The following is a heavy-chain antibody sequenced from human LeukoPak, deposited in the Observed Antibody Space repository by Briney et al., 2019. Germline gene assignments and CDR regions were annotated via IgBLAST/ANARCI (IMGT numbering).Heavy chain of an antibody. CDR2: IYSGGST. D-gene: IGHD5/OR15-5a*01. CDR3: ARDSLGMSTLDS. V-gene: IGHV3-53*01. J-gene: IGHJ4*02. Sequence: GGSLRLSCAASGFTVSNNYMSWVRQAPGKGLEWVSVIYSGGSTYYADSVKGRFTISRDSSKNTLYLQMNSLRAKDTAVYYCARDSLGMSTLDSWGQGTLVTVSS. CDR1: GFTVSNNY.